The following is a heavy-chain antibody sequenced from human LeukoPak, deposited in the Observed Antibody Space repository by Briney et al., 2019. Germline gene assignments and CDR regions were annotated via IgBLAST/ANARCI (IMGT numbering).Heavy chain of an antibody. CDR3: AKDREWELRYYFDY. V-gene: IGHV3-21*01. D-gene: IGHD1-26*01. J-gene: IGHJ4*02. Sequence: GGSLRLSCAASGFTFSSYSMNWVRQAPGKGLEWVSSISSSSSYIYYADSVKGRFTISRDNAKNSLYLQMNSLRAEDTAVYYCAKDREWELRYYFDYWGQGTLVTVSS. CDR1: GFTFSSYS. CDR2: ISSSSSYI.